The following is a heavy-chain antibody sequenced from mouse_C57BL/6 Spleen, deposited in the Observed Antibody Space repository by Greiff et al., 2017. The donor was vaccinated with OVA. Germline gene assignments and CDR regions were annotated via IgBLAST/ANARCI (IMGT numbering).Heavy chain of an antibody. CDR2: ISYDGSN. V-gene: IGHV3-6*01. J-gene: IGHJ4*01. D-gene: IGHD2-3*01. CDR1: GYSITSGYY. CDR3: ARDGYYENDYYAMDY. Sequence: EVQLQESGPGLVKPSQSLSLTCSVTGYSITSGYYWNWIRQFPGNKLEWMGYISYDGSNNYNPSLKNRISITRDTSKNQFFLKLNSVTTEDTATYYCARDGYYENDYYAMDYWGQGTSVTVSS.